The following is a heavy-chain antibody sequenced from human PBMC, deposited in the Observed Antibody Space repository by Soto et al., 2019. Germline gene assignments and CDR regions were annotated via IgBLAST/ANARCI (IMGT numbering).Heavy chain of an antibody. Sequence: PSETLSLTCAVSGGSISSGGYSWSWIRQPPGKGLEWIGYIYHSGSTYYNPSLKSRVTISVDRSKNQFSLKLSSVTAADMAVYHCARGFSDDYVWGSYRYSYYFDYWGQGTLVTVSS. V-gene: IGHV4-30-2*01. D-gene: IGHD3-16*02. CDR2: IYHSGST. CDR1: GGSISSGGYS. CDR3: ARGFSDDYVWGSYRYSYYFDY. J-gene: IGHJ4*02.